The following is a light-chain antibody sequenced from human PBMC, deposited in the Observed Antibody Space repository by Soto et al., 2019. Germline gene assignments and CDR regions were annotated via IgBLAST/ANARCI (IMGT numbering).Light chain of an antibody. CDR3: QQRSNWPMT. V-gene: IGKV3-11*01. J-gene: IGKJ4*01. Sequence: EIVLTQSPVTLSLSPGERATLSCRASQSVSSFLALYQQRRGQAPRLLIYDASNRATGIPARFSGSGSGTDFTLTISSLEPEDFAIYYCQQRSNWPMTFGGGTKVEIK. CDR2: DAS. CDR1: QSVSSF.